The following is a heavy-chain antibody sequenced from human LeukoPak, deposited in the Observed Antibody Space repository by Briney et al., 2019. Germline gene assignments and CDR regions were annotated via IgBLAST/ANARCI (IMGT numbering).Heavy chain of an antibody. CDR1: GSTFSSYG. Sequence: QTGGSLRLSCAASGSTFSSYGMQWFRQAPDKGLEWVAAISNDGSNKYYADSVKGRFTISRDNSKNTLYLQMNSLRAEDTAVYYCAKVDIVATIDAGRLVDYWGQGTLVTVSS. CDR3: AKVDIVATIDAGRLVDY. V-gene: IGHV3-30*18. D-gene: IGHD5-12*01. J-gene: IGHJ4*02. CDR2: ISNDGSNK.